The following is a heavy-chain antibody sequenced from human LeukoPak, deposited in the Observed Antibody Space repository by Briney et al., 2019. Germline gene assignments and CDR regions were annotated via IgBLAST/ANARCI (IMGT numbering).Heavy chain of an antibody. CDR3: ARLGGNLPISDALDI. CDR1: GGTFSSYA. CDR2: IIPIFGTA. Sequence: ASVKVSCKASGGTFSSYAISWVRQAPGQGLEWMGGIIPIFGTANYAQKFQGRVTITADESTSTAYMELSSLRSEDTAVYYCARLGGNLPISDALDIWGQGTMVTVSS. J-gene: IGHJ3*02. D-gene: IGHD2-21*01. V-gene: IGHV1-69*13.